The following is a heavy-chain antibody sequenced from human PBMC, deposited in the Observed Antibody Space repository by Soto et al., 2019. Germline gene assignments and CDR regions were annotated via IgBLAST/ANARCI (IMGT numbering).Heavy chain of an antibody. D-gene: IGHD6-19*01. CDR2: ISYDGSNT. J-gene: IGHJ6*02. V-gene: IGHV3-30*18. CDR3: AKDALTVAGPQRGSLDV. Sequence: QPGGSLRLSCAASGFTLSRKGMHWVRQAPGRGLEWVAVISYDGSNTYYGDSVEGRFTISRDNSKHTVYLQMNSLRAEDTAVYYCAKDALTVAGPQRGSLDVWGQGTTVTVSS. CDR1: GFTLSRKG.